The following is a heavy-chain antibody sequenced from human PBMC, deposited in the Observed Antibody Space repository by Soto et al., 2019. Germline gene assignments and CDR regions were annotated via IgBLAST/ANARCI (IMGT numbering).Heavy chain of an antibody. CDR3: ARHYSSGSSDRFDP. D-gene: IGHD6-19*01. CDR1: GGSINSSSYF. CDR2: IYYSGST. V-gene: IGHV4-39*01. J-gene: IGHJ5*02. Sequence: LQLQESGPGLVKPSETLSLTCSVSGGSINSSSYFWGWVRLPPGKGLEWIGSIYYSGSTYYNPSVRSHVTISVDTSNNQVCLQLSSVSAAETAVFYCARHYSSGSSDRFDPWGQGTQITVSS.